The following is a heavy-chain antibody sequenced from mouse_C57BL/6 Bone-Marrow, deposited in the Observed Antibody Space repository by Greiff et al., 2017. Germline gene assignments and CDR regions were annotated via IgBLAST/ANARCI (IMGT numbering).Heavy chain of an antibody. CDR2: ISSGSSTI. J-gene: IGHJ4*01. Sequence: DVKLVESGGGLVKPGGSLKLSCAASGFTFSDYGMHWVRQAPEKGLEWVAYISSGSSTIYYADTVKGRFTISRDNAKNTLFLQMTSLRSEDTAMYYCARGGYPHYYAMDYWGQGTSVTVSS. CDR1: GFTFSDYG. V-gene: IGHV5-17*01. CDR3: ARGGYPHYYAMDY. D-gene: IGHD2-2*01.